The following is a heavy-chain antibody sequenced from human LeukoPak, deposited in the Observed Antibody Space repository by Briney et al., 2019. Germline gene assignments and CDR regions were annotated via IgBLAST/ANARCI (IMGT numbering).Heavy chain of an antibody. V-gene: IGHV3-30-3*02. Sequence: PGGSLRLSCAASGFTFSRYAMHWVRQAPGKGLEWVAVTSSDGSKEYYADSVKGRFTISRDNSKNTLYLQMNSLRAEDTAVYYCAKKFTGTTVISGDYFDYWGQGTLVTVSS. CDR3: AKKFTGTTVISGDYFDY. CDR1: GFTFSRYA. CDR2: TSSDGSKE. D-gene: IGHD4-17*01. J-gene: IGHJ4*02.